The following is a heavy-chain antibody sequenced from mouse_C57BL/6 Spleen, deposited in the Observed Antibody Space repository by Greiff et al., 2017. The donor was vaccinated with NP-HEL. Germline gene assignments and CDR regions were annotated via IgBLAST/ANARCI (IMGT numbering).Heavy chain of an antibody. Sequence: VQLKQSGPELVKPGASVKMSCKASGYTFTDYNMHWVKQSHGKSLEWIGYINPNNGGTSYNQKFKGKATLTVNKSSSTAYMELRSLTSEDSAVYYCAKALYYFDYWGQGTTLTVSS. D-gene: IGHD6-1*01. CDR1: GYTFTDYN. V-gene: IGHV1-22*01. CDR2: INPNNGGT. J-gene: IGHJ2*01. CDR3: AKALYYFDY.